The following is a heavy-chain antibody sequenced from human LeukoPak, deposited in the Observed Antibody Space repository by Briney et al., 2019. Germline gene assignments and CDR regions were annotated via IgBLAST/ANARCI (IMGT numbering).Heavy chain of an antibody. D-gene: IGHD3-22*01. Sequence: ASVKVSCRASGYTFSGYGITWVRQAPGHGPERMGWISAYNGNTKYGQNLQGRVTMTTDTSTSTAYMELRSLRSDDTAVYCCARGGYYDRSGYYRALFDFWGQGTLVTVSS. V-gene: IGHV1-18*01. CDR2: ISAYNGNT. CDR3: ARGGYYDRSGYYRALFDF. J-gene: IGHJ4*02. CDR1: GYTFSGYG.